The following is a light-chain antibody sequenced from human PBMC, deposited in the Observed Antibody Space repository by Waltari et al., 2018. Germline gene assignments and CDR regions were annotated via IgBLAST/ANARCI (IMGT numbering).Light chain of an antibody. CDR2: RAS. V-gene: IGKV3-20*01. J-gene: IGKJ1*01. CDR1: QSVGSSS. Sequence: EIVLTQSPRTLPFSPGERVTLSCRASQSVGSSSLAWYQQKPGQAPRLVIYRASRRATGIPDRFSGSGSGTDFSLTISRLEPEDFAVYYCQQHGTLPATFGQGTKVEIK. CDR3: QQHGTLPAT.